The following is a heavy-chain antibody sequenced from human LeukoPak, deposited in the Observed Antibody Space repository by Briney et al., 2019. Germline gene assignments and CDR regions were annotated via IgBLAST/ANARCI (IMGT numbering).Heavy chain of an antibody. J-gene: IGHJ4*02. Sequence: PGGSLRLSCAASGFTFDDYAMHWVRQAPGKGLEWVSGISWNSGSIGYADSVKGRFTISRDNAKNSLYLQMNSLRAEDTAVYYCARDRGYSYGYDYWGQGTLVTVSS. CDR1: GFTFDDYA. CDR2: ISWNSGSI. V-gene: IGHV3-9*01. CDR3: ARDRGYSYGYDY. D-gene: IGHD5-18*01.